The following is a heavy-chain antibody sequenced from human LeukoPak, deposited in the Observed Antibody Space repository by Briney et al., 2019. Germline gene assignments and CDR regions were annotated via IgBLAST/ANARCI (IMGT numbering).Heavy chain of an antibody. CDR3: ASKRSWTGITMVRGGSRMGFDP. D-gene: IGHD3-10*01. CDR2: IYTSGST. J-gene: IGHJ5*02. Sequence: SETLSLTCTVSGVSISSGSYYWSWIRQPAGKGLEWIGRIYTSGSTNYNPSLKSRVTISVDTSKNQFSLKLSSVTAADTAVYYCASKRSWTGITMVRGGSRMGFDPWGQGTLVTVSS. CDR1: GVSISSGSYY. V-gene: IGHV4-61*02.